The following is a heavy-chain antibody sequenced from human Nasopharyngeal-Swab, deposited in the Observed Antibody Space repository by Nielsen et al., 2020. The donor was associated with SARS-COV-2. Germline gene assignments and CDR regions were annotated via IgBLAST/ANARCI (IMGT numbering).Heavy chain of an antibody. CDR1: GFTSSSYD. D-gene: IGHD5-12*01. J-gene: IGHJ6*03. CDR3: ARSRYSGYDFPYMDV. Sequence: GGSLRLSCAASGFTSSSYDMHWVRQATGKGLEWVSAIGTAGDTYYPGSVKGRFTISRENAKNSLYLQMNSPRAGDTAVYYCARSRYSGYDFPYMDVWGKGTTVTVSS. V-gene: IGHV3-13*01. CDR2: IGTAGDT.